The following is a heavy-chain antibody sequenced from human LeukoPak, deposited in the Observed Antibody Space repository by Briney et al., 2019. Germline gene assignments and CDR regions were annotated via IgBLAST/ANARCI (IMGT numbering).Heavy chain of an antibody. CDR2: ISNNGGYT. Sequence: GSLRLSCVGSGFTVSDNYMNWVRQTPGKGLEWVSAISNNGGYTYYADSVQGRFTISRDNSKSTLCLQMNSLRAEDTAVYYCAKQLGYCSDGSCYFPYWGQGTLVTVSS. CDR1: GFTVSDNY. D-gene: IGHD2-15*01. CDR3: AKQLGYCSDGSCYFPY. J-gene: IGHJ4*02. V-gene: IGHV3-23*01.